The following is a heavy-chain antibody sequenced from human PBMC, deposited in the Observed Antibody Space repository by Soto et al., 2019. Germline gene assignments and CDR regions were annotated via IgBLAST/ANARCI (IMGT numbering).Heavy chain of an antibody. CDR2: ISYDGSNK. J-gene: IGHJ6*02. V-gene: IGHV3-30-3*01. D-gene: IGHD6-19*01. CDR1: GFTFSSYA. CDR3: ARDGGWLHYYYYYGMDV. Sequence: GGSLRLSCAASGFTFSSYAMHWVRQAPGKGLEWVAVISYDGSNKYYADSVKGRFTISRDNSKNTLYLQMNSLRAEDTAVYYCARDGGWLHYYYYYGMDVWGQGTTVTVSS.